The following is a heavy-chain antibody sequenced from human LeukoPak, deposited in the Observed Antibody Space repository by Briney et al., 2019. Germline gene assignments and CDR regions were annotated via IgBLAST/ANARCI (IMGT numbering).Heavy chain of an antibody. D-gene: IGHD6-13*01. Sequence: GGSLRLSCAASGFTFSSYAMHWVRQAPGKGLEWVAVISYDGSNKYYADSVKGRFTISRDNSKNTLFLQMNTLRAEDTAVFYCARGDKQLVFNRNKGGFDPWGQGTLVTVSS. CDR2: ISYDGSNK. CDR1: GFTFSSYA. CDR3: ARGDKQLVFNRNKGGFDP. V-gene: IGHV3-30*04. J-gene: IGHJ5*02.